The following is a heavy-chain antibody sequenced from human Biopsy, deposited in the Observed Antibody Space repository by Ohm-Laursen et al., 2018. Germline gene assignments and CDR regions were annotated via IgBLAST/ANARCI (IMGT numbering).Heavy chain of an antibody. D-gene: IGHD3/OR15-3a*01. CDR3: ARDQMICGGGDGLAV. J-gene: IGHJ6*02. CDR1: GYNFISYS. Sequence: GASVKVSCKASGYNFISYSINWVRQAPGQGLEWMGWINPNSDDTNYAQKFQGRVTMTTDTSINAAYMELSRLRSDDTAVYYCARDQMICGGGDGLAVWGQGTTVVVSS. V-gene: IGHV1-2*02. CDR2: INPNSDDT.